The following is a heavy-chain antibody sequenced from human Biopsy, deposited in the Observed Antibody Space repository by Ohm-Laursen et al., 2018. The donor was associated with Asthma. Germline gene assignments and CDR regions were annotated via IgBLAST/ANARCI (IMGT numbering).Heavy chain of an antibody. CDR2: IYYSGGT. CDR1: GFSLSSGGYY. D-gene: IGHD2-15*01. Sequence: SQTLSLTCRVSGFSLSSGGYYWSWIRHHPGKGLEWIGNIYYSGGTYYNPSLQSRATISIDTSMSQFFLKLKSVTAADTAVYYCARDRNYCSDGTCVHYYGVDVWGPGTTVTVSS. V-gene: IGHV4-31*03. CDR3: ARDRNYCSDGTCVHYYGVDV. J-gene: IGHJ6*02.